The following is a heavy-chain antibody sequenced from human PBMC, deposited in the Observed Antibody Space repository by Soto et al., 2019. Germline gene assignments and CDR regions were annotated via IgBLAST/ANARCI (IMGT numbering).Heavy chain of an antibody. CDR2: TYYRSNWRH. J-gene: IGHJ4*02. CDR3: ARGVAGSGFDL. Sequence: SQTLSLTCVISGDSVSSNTAAWNWIRSSPSRGLEWLGRTYYRSNWRHDYAVSVKSRITVNPDTSKNHFSLQLNSVTPDDTAVYYCARGVAGSGFDLWVQGTLVTVSS. V-gene: IGHV6-1*01. D-gene: IGHD6-19*01. CDR1: GDSVSSNTAA.